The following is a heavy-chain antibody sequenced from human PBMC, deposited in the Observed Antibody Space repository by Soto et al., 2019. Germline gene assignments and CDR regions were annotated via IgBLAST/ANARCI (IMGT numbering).Heavy chain of an antibody. CDR1: GASISGFY. Sequence: SETLSLTCTVSGASISGFYWSWIRKSAGKGLEWIGRIYATGTTDYNPSLKSRVMMSVDTSKKQFSLKLRSVTAADTAVYYCVRDGSKTLRDWFDPWGQGISVTVSS. J-gene: IGHJ5*02. CDR2: IYATGTT. CDR3: VRDGSKTLRDWFDP. V-gene: IGHV4-4*07. D-gene: IGHD2-2*03.